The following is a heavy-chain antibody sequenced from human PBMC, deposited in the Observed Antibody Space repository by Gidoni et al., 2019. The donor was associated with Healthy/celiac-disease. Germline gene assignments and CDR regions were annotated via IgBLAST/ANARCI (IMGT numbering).Heavy chain of an antibody. D-gene: IGHD2-21*02. CDR1: GYTFTSYA. V-gene: IGHV1-3*01. Sequence: QVQLVQSGAEVKKPGASVKVSCKASGYTFTSYAMHWVRQAPGQRLEWMGWINAGNGNTKYSQKFQGRVTITRDTSASTAYMELSSLRSEDTAVYYCARGGAYCGGDCYLDAFDIWGQGTMVTVSS. J-gene: IGHJ3*02. CDR3: ARGGAYCGGDCYLDAFDI. CDR2: INAGNGNT.